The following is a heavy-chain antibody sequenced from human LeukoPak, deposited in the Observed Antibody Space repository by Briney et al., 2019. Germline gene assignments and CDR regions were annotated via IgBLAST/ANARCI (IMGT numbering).Heavy chain of an antibody. CDR3: AKKVVVAIRY. CDR1: GFTFSTYA. D-gene: IGHD2-15*01. Sequence: GGSLRLSCAASGFTFSTYAISWVRQAPGKGLEWVSAISDGGTYYADSVKGRFTISIDSSKSTLYLQMNSVRSEGTTLNYCAKKVVVAIRYCGQGTLVIISS. J-gene: IGHJ4*02. CDR2: ISDGGT. V-gene: IGHV3-23*01.